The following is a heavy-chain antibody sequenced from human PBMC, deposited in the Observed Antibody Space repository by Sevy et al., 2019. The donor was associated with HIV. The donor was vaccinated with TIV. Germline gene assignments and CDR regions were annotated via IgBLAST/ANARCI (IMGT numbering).Heavy chain of an antibody. CDR2: TNQDGSNK. Sequence: GGSLRLSCVASGFSFSHYWMSWVRQAPGKGLEWVANTNQDGSNKNYVDSVEGRFTISRDNGKNLLYLQMTSLRAEDTAYYYCVRDGSCILYGGYDYSGMDVWGQGTTVLVSS. CDR3: VRDGSCILYGGYDYSGMDV. V-gene: IGHV3-7*03. D-gene: IGHD1-26*01. J-gene: IGHJ6*02. CDR1: GFSFSHYW.